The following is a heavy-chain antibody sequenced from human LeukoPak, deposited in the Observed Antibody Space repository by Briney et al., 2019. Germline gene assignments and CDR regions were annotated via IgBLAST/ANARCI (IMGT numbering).Heavy chain of an antibody. Sequence: PGGSLRLSCAASAFTFSNYAMSWVRQAPGKGLEWVSGISGSGGNTYYADSVKGRFTISRDNSKNTLYLQMNSLRAEDTAVYYCAKVGRGYSYGSIYWGQGTLVTVSS. CDR3: AKVGRGYSYGSIY. J-gene: IGHJ4*02. CDR1: AFTFSNYA. D-gene: IGHD5-18*01. V-gene: IGHV3-23*01. CDR2: ISGSGGNT.